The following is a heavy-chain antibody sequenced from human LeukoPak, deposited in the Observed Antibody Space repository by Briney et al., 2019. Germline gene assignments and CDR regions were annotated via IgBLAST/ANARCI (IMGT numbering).Heavy chain of an antibody. CDR1: GFTFSSYG. V-gene: IGHV3-30*02. Sequence: GGSLRLSCAASGFTFSSYGMHWVRQAPGKGLEWVAFIRYGGSNKYYADSVKGRFTISRDNSKNTLYLQMGSLRAEDMAVYYCARDLGQYYDTSDNWFDPWGQGTLVTVSS. CDR3: ARDLGQYYDTSDNWFDP. J-gene: IGHJ5*02. D-gene: IGHD3-22*01. CDR2: IRYGGSNK.